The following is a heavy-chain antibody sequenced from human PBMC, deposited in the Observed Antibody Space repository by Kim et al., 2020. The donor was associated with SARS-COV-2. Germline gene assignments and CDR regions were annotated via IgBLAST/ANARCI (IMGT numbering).Heavy chain of an antibody. CDR3: ARGAAAGTPYYYYYMDV. Sequence: DSVKVSCKASGYTFTGYYMHWVRKAPGQGLEWMGWINPNSGGTNYAQKFQGWVTMTRDTSISTAYMELSRLRSDDTAVYYCARGAAAGTPYYYYYMDVWGKGTTVTVSS. J-gene: IGHJ6*03. D-gene: IGHD6-13*01. CDR1: GYTFTGYY. CDR2: INPNSGGT. V-gene: IGHV1-2*04.